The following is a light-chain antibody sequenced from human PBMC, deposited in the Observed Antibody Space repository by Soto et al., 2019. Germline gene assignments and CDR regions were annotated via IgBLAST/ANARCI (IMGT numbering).Light chain of an antibody. J-gene: IGKJ1*01. CDR3: MQNTHWPPRT. CDR2: KVS. Sequence: DVVMTQSPLSLPVTLGQPASISCRSSQSLEYSDGNTYLNWFHQRPGQSPRRLIYKVSNRDSGVPERFSGSGSGTDFTLRISRVEAEDVGIYYCMQNTHWPPRTFGQGTKVEIK. V-gene: IGKV2-30*01. CDR1: QSLEYSDGNTY.